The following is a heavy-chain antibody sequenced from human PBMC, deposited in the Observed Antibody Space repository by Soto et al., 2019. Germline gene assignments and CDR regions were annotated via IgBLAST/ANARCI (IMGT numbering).Heavy chain of an antibody. CDR1: GYTFTSYD. CDR2: MNPNSGNT. D-gene: IGHD6-6*01. CDR3: ARGRGSSSSWVYYYYYYMDV. Sequence: ASVKVSCKASGYTFTSYDINWVRQATGQGLEWMGWMNPNSGNTGYAQKFQGRVTMTRNTSISTAYMELSSLRSEDTAVYYCARGRGSSSSWVYYYYYYMDVWGKWTTVTVSS. J-gene: IGHJ6*03. V-gene: IGHV1-8*01.